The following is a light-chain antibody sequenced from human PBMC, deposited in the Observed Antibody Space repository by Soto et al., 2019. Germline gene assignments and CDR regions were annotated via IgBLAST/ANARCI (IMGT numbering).Light chain of an antibody. Sequence: SYELTQPPSVPVAPGQTAKITCGGSDIGTKSVHWYQQKPGQAPVLVLYDDDDRPSGIPERFSGSNSGNTATLTISRVEAGDEADYHCQVWDSSSDHPVLFGGGTQLTVL. CDR3: QVWDSSSDHPVL. V-gene: IGLV3-21*02. CDR1: DIGTKS. CDR2: DDD. J-gene: IGLJ2*01.